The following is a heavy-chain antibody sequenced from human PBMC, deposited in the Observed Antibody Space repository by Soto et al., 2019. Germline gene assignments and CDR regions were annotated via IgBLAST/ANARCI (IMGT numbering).Heavy chain of an antibody. D-gene: IGHD1-26*01. J-gene: IGHJ3*02. CDR1: GFTFSSYG. V-gene: IGHV3-33*01. CDR3: ARARGSSDAFDI. CDR2: IWYDGSNK. Sequence: GSLRLSCAASGFTFSSYGMHWVRQAPGKGLEWVAVIWYDGSNKYYADSVKGRFTISRDNSKNTLYLQMNSLRAEDTAVYYCARARGSSDAFDIWGQGTMVTVS.